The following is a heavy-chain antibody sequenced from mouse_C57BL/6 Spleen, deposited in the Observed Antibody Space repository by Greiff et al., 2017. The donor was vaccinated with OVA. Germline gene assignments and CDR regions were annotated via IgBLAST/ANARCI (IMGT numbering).Heavy chain of an antibody. Sequence: EVKLMESGEGLVKPGGSLKLSCAASGFTFSSYAMSWVRQTPEKRLEWVAYISSGGDYIYYADTVKGRFTISRDNARNTLYLQMSSLKSEDTAMYYCTRGLRGHYAMDYWGQGTSVTVSS. CDR3: TRGLRGHYAMDY. D-gene: IGHD1-1*01. CDR2: ISSGGDYI. V-gene: IGHV5-9-1*02. J-gene: IGHJ4*01. CDR1: GFTFSSYA.